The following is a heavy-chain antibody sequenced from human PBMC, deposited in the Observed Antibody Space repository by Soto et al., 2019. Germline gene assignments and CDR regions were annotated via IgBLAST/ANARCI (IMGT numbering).Heavy chain of an antibody. CDR2: INPNSGGT. D-gene: IGHD3-10*01. J-gene: IGHJ6*02. V-gene: IGHV1-2*04. CDR1: GYTFTGYY. Sequence: ASVKVSCKASGYTFTGYYMHWVRQAPGQGLEWMGWINPNSGGTNYAQKFQGWVTMTRDTSISTAYMELSRLRSDDTAVYYCAIFNPFIRFGELNGMDVWGQGTTVTVSS. CDR3: AIFNPFIRFGELNGMDV.